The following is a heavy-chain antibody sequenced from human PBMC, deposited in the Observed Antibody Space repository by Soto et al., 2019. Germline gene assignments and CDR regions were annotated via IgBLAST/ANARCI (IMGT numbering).Heavy chain of an antibody. V-gene: IGHV3-11*01. CDR2: MSDSGSTI. J-gene: IGHJ4*02. CDR3: ARYVAALDY. CDR1: GFTFSDYY. D-gene: IGHD6-13*01. Sequence: GGSLRLSCAASGFTFSDYYMSWIRRAPGKGLEWLSYMSDSGSTIYYADSVKGRFTISRDNAKNSLYLQMNNLSVEDSAMYYCARYVAALDYGGRGTLVTVDS.